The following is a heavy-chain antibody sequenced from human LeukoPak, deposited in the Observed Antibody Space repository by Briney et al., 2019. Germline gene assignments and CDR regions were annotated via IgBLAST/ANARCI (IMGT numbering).Heavy chain of an antibody. V-gene: IGHV3-74*01. CDR3: TRDLMDYDVSTGLHHYYMDV. J-gene: IGHJ6*02. CDR1: GFTFSSYW. CDR2: INGDGRNI. D-gene: IGHD3-9*01. Sequence: PGGSLRLSCVASGFTFSSYWMHWVRHDPRKGLVWVSRINGDGRNINYADSVRGRFTISRDNAKNTLYLQMNTLRVEDTAVYYRTRDLMDYDVSTGLHHYYMDVWGQGTTVTVSS.